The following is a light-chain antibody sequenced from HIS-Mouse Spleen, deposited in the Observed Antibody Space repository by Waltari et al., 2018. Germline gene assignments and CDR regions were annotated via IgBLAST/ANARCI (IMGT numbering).Light chain of an antibody. CDR3: AAWDDSLNGYV. CDR2: SNN. V-gene: IGLV1-44*01. Sequence: QSLLPQPPPASGTPGQRVTIPCSGSSPNTGRNTVNWYQHLPGTAPKLLIYSNNQRPSGVPDRFSGSKSGTSASLAISGLQSEDEADYYCAAWDDSLNGYVFGTGTKVTVL. J-gene: IGLJ1*01. CDR1: SPNTGRNT.